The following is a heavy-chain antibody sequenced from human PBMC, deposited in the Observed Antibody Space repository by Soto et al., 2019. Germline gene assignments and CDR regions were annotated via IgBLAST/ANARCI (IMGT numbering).Heavy chain of an antibody. CDR1: GFTFSGSA. D-gene: IGHD3-10*01. Sequence: GGSLRLSCAASGFTFSGSAMHWVRQASGKGLEWVGRIRSKANSYATAYAASVKGRFTISRDDSKNTAYLRMNSLKTEDTAVYYCTTLWFGELYAFDYWGQGTLVTV. J-gene: IGHJ4*02. CDR3: TTLWFGELYAFDY. V-gene: IGHV3-73*01. CDR2: IRSKANSYAT.